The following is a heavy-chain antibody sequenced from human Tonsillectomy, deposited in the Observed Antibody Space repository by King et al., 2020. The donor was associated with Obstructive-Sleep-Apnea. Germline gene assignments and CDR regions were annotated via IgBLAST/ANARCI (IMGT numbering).Heavy chain of an antibody. CDR3: AKDQIYGDYNYYYGMDV. CDR1: GFTFSSYA. D-gene: IGHD4-17*01. V-gene: IGHV3-23*04. CDR2: ISGSGAPT. Sequence: VQLVESGGDLVQPGGSLRLSCAASGFTFSSYAMSWVRQAPGKGLEWVSSISGSGAPTYYADSVKGRFTISRDNSKNTLYLQMDSLRAEDAAVYYCAKDQIYGDYNYYYGMDVWGQGTTVTVSS. J-gene: IGHJ6*02.